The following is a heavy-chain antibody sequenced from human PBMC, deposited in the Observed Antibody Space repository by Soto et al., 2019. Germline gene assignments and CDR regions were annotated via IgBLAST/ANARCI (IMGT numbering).Heavy chain of an antibody. Sequence: GGSLRLPCAASGFTFSSYAMHWVRQAPGKGLEWVAVISYDGSNKYYADSVKGRFTISRDNSKNTLYLQMNSLRAEDTAVYSCARGYDFWSGYYLEYWGQGTLVTVSS. J-gene: IGHJ4*02. CDR2: ISYDGSNK. CDR3: ARGYDFWSGYYLEY. D-gene: IGHD3-3*01. V-gene: IGHV3-30*04. CDR1: GFTFSSYA.